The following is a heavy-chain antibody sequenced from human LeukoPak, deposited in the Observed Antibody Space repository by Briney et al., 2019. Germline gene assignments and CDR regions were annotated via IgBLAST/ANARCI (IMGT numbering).Heavy chain of an antibody. J-gene: IGHJ4*02. Sequence: SEILSLTCTVSGGSINSGDFYWSWIRQPPGKGLEWIGYIYYSGSTYYNPSLKSRVSMSVDTTKNQFSLKLSSVAAADTAVYYCVRYYDSSGYYDNFDYWGQGALVTVSS. V-gene: IGHV4-30-4*01. CDR2: IYYSGST. CDR3: VRYYDSSGYYDNFDY. D-gene: IGHD3-22*01. CDR1: GGSINSGDFY.